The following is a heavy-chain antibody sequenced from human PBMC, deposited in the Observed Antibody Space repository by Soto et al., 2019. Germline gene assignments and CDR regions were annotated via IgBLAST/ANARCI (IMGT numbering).Heavy chain of an antibody. D-gene: IGHD2-21*02. V-gene: IGHV4-31*03. CDR3: ARGAGGNFYFDY. CDR2: VYYSGST. J-gene: IGHJ4*02. CDR1: GGSINRGGYY. Sequence: SETLSLTCTVSGGSINRGGYYWTWIRQHPGKGLEWIGSVYYSGSTNYNPSLKSRLTVSVDTSKNQFSLRLSSVSAADTAVYYCARGAGGNFYFDYRGQGTLVTVSS.